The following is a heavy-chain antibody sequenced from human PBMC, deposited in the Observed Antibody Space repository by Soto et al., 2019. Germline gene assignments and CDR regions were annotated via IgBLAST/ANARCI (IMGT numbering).Heavy chain of an antibody. V-gene: IGHV3-48*02. D-gene: IGHD2-15*01. CDR3: ARASGTSDIVVVVAATPGWYFDL. Sequence: GGSLRLSCAASGFTFSSYSMNWVRQAPGKGLEWVSYISSSSSTIYYADSVKGRFTISRDNTKNSLYLQMNSLRDEDTAVYYCARASGTSDIVVVVAATPGWYFDLWGRGTLVTVSS. CDR1: GFTFSSYS. CDR2: ISSSSSTI. J-gene: IGHJ2*01.